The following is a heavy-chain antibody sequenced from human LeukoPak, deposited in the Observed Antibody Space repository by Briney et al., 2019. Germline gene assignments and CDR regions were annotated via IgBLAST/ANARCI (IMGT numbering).Heavy chain of an antibody. CDR2: ISRSSSYI. D-gene: IGHD3-10*01. Sequence: PGGSLRHSCAASRFTLSSYSVNGVGQALGKGLEWVSSISRSSSYIYYADSVKGRFTNSRDNAKNSLYLQINGLRAEDTAVYYCAREGTPYCFDGWGKGPLVTVSS. V-gene: IGHV3-21*01. J-gene: IGHJ5*02. CDR3: AREGTPYCFDG. CDR1: RFTLSSYS.